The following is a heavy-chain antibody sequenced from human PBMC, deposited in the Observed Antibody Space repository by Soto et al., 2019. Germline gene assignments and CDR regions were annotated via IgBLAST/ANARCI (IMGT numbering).Heavy chain of an antibody. D-gene: IGHD3-10*01. CDR3: TRRQLYYFGLDV. CDR2: IRTDANTYAT. CDR1: GFSFSGSA. Sequence: QLVESGGAVVQPGESLKLSCAASGFSFSGSAIQWVRQAPGKGLEWVGRIRTDANTYATAYAASVTGRFTISKDDSRNTAYLQMNSLKTEDTAVYFCTRRQLYYFGLDVWGQGTTVIVSS. V-gene: IGHV3-73*02. J-gene: IGHJ6*02.